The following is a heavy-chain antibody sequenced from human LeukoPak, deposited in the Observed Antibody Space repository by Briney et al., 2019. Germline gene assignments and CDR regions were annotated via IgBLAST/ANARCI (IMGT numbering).Heavy chain of an antibody. CDR1: GGSISSYY. CDR3: ARDDLPYFHH. J-gene: IGHJ1*01. Sequence: PSETLSLTCTVSGGSISSYYWSWIRQPPGKGLEWIGYIYYSGSTNYNPSLKSRVTISVDTSKNQFSLKLSSLSAADTPAYYCARDDLPYFHHWGQGTLVTVSS. V-gene: IGHV4-59*01. CDR2: IYYSGST.